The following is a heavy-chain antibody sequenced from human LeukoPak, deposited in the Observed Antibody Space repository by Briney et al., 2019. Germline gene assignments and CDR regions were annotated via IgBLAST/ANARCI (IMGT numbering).Heavy chain of an antibody. V-gene: IGHV4-59*01. CDR2: IYYSGST. CDR1: GGSISSYY. Sequence: PSETLSLTCTVSGGSISSYYWSWIRQPPGKGLEWIGYIYYSGSTNYNPSLKSRVTISVDTSKNQFSLKLTSVSAADTAVYYCARGVPEYYDFWSGYFYYFDYWGQGTLVTVSS. D-gene: IGHD3-3*01. CDR3: ARGVPEYYDFWSGYFYYFDY. J-gene: IGHJ4*02.